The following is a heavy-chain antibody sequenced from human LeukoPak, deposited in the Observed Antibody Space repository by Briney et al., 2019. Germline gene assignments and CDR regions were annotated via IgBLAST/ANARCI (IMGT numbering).Heavy chain of an antibody. V-gene: IGHV3-53*01. CDR2: IYSDNT. CDR3: ARDDSSGYYYGYYYYYMDV. D-gene: IGHD3-22*01. CDR1: GFTVSSNS. Sequence: GGSLRLSCTVSGFTVSSNSMSWVRQAPGKGLEWVSFIYSDNTHYSDSVKGRSTISRDNAKNSLYLQMNSLRAEDTAVYYCARDDSSGYYYGYYYYYMDVWGKGTTVTVSS. J-gene: IGHJ6*03.